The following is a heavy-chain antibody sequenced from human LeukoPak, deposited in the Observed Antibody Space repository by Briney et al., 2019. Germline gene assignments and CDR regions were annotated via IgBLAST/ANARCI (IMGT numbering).Heavy chain of an antibody. CDR2: ISVINSGNT. D-gene: IGHD2-21*02. CDR1: GYTFSSYG. Sequence: ASVKVSCKASGYTFSSYGINWVRQAPGQGLEWMGWISVINSGNTRYAQNFQGRLTMTTDTSTTTAYMELRSLRSDDTAVYYCPREFPFCGADCFSGVFDIWGKGTMVTVS. V-gene: IGHV1-18*01. J-gene: IGHJ3*02. CDR3: PREFPFCGADCFSGVFDI.